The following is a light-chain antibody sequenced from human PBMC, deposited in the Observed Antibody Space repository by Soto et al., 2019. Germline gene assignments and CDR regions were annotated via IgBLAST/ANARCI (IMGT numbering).Light chain of an antibody. Sequence: SYELTQPPSVSLSPGQTARITCSGDALPKQYAFWYQQKPGQAPVLVIYKNNETASGIPERFSGSSSGTTVTLTISGVQAEDEADYYCQSADATAIYVVFGGGTMVTVL. CDR3: QSADATAIYVV. CDR2: KNN. CDR1: ALPKQY. J-gene: IGLJ2*01. V-gene: IGLV3-25*03.